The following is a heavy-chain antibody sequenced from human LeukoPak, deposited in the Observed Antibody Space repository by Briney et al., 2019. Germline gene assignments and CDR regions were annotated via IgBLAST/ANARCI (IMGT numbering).Heavy chain of an antibody. Sequence: GGSLRLSCAVSGVSFRTNFMRWVRQAPGKGLEWVSVIYTGGGTDHADSVKGRFTISIDNSKNTLSLQMNSLRADDTAIYYCTRSGYRHPYHFESWGQGTLVIVSS. CDR3: TRSGYRHPYHFES. CDR2: IYTGGGT. V-gene: IGHV3-53*01. J-gene: IGHJ4*02. D-gene: IGHD3-22*01. CDR1: GVSFRTNF.